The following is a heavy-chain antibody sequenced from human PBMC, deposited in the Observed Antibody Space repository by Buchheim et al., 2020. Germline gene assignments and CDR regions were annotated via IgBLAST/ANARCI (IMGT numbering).Heavy chain of an antibody. D-gene: IGHD3-22*01. CDR2: INPNSGGT. CDR1: GYTFTGYY. Sequence: QVQLVQSGAEVKKPGASVKVSCKASGYTFTGYYMHWVRQAPGQGLEWMGWINPNSGGTNSAQKFQGRVTMTRDTSISTAYMELGRLTSDDTAVYYCARAEDTSGYHSAHWGQGNL. CDR3: ARAEDTSGYHSAH. J-gene: IGHJ4*02. V-gene: IGHV1-2*02.